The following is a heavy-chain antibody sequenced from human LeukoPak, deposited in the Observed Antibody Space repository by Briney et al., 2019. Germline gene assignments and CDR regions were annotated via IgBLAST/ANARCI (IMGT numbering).Heavy chain of an antibody. J-gene: IGHJ4*02. Sequence: GGSLRLSCAASGFTFSNAWMSWVRQAPGKGLEWVGRIKSKTDGGTTDYAAPVKGRFTISRDDSKNTLYLQMNSLKTEDTAVYYCTTGTGVVVAAATVFGYYWGQGTLVTVSS. D-gene: IGHD2-15*01. CDR3: TTGTGVVVAAATVFGYY. CDR2: IKSKTDGGTT. CDR1: GFTFSNAW. V-gene: IGHV3-15*01.